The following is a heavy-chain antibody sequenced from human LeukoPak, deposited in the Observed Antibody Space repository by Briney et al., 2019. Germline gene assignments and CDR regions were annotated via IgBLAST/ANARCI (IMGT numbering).Heavy chain of an antibody. J-gene: IGHJ3*02. CDR2: INHSGST. CDR3: ARGKDTAMGTAFDI. D-gene: IGHD5-18*01. V-gene: IGHV4-34*01. CDR1: GGSFSGYY. Sequence: NPSGTLSLTCAVYGGSFSGYYWSWIRQPPGKGLEWIGEINHSGSTNYNPSLKSRVTISVDTSKNQFSLKLSSVTAADTAVYYCARGKDTAMGTAFDIWGQGTMVTVSS.